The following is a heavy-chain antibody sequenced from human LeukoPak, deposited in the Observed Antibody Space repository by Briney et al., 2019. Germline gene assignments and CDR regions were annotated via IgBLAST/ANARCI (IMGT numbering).Heavy chain of an antibody. CDR3: ARGNDYFDY. V-gene: IGHV3-66*01. Sequence: GGSLRLSCAASGFTVSTNYMSWVRQAPGKGLRWVSVIYSAGSSYYADSVKGRFIISRDNSKNTLYLQMNSLRAEDTAVYYCARGNDYFDYWGQGTLVTVSS. CDR1: GFTVSTNY. D-gene: IGHD1-1*01. J-gene: IGHJ4*02. CDR2: IYSAGSS.